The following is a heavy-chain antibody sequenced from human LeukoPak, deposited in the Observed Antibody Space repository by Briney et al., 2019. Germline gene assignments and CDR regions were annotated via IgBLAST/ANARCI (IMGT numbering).Heavy chain of an antibody. D-gene: IGHD3-22*01. Sequence: ASVKVSCKASGYTFTSYGISWVRQAPGQGLEWMGWISAYNGNTNYAQKLQGRVTMTTDTSTSTAYMELRSLRSDDTAVYYCARVRSGYCLAHQYYFDYWGQGTLVTVSS. V-gene: IGHV1-18*01. CDR1: GYTFTSYG. J-gene: IGHJ4*02. CDR3: ARVRSGYCLAHQYYFDY. CDR2: ISAYNGNT.